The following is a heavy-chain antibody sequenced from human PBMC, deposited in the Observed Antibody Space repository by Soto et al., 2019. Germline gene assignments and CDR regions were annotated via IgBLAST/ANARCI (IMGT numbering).Heavy chain of an antibody. CDR2: LYYTDYT. CDR3: ARALPPGRLYSSSWFPYCFDY. V-gene: IGHV4-39*01. Sequence: SETLSLTCTVSGGSIIRNNNYWGWIRQPPGKGLEWIGSLYYTDYTDSNPSLRSRVTISVDTSENQFSLKLSSVTAADTAVYYCARALPPGRLYSSSWFPYCFDYWGQGTLVTVSS. D-gene: IGHD6-13*01. CDR1: GGSIIRNNNY. J-gene: IGHJ4*02.